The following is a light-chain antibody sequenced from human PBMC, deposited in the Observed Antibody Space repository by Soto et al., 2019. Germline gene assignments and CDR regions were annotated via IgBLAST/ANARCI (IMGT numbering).Light chain of an antibody. Sequence: DIQMTQSPSTLSASVGDRVTITCRASQSISSWLAWYQQKPGKAPKLLIYDASSLESGVPSRFSGSGSGTEFTLTISSLQPDDFATYYCQKYNSYPLNCGGGNKGDIK. CDR2: DAS. CDR1: QSISSW. CDR3: QKYNSYPLN. V-gene: IGKV1-5*01. J-gene: IGKJ4*01.